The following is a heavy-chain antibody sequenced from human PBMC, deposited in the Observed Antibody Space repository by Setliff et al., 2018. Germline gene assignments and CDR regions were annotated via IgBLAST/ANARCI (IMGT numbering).Heavy chain of an antibody. J-gene: IGHJ6*03. CDR1: GGSFSNYF. D-gene: IGHD1-26*01. Sequence: SETLSLTCAVYGGSFSNYFWTWIRQPPGKGLEWIGEINHSGSTNYNPSLKSRVTISLDTSKNQFSLNLSSVTAADTAVYYCATRKSSGRLYYMDVWGKGTTVTVSS. CDR3: ATRKSSGRLYYMDV. V-gene: IGHV4-34*01. CDR2: INHSGST.